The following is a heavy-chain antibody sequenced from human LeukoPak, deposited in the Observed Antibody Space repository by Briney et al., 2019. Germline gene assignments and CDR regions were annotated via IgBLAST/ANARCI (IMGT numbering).Heavy chain of an antibody. CDR3: AKGGTRVLEWLLYDY. CDR2: ISWNSGSI. CDR1: GFTFDDYA. D-gene: IGHD3-3*01. Sequence: GRSLRLSCAASGFTFDDYAMHWVRQAPGKGLEWVSGISWNSGSIGYADSVKGRFTISRDNAKNSLYLQMNSLRAEDTALYYCAKGGTRVLEWLLYDYWGQGTLVTVSS. J-gene: IGHJ4*02. V-gene: IGHV3-9*01.